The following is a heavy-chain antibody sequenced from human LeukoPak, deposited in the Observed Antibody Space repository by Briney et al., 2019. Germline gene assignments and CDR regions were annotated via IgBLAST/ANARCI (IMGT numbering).Heavy chain of an antibody. CDR2: IYYSGST. J-gene: IGHJ4*02. V-gene: IGHV4-30-4*08. CDR3: APGTVVVPPAIYRRGWG. Sequence: SQTLSLTCTVSGGSISSGDYYWSWIRQPPGKGLEWIGYIYYSGSTYYNPSLKSRVTISVDTSKNQFSLKLSSVTAADTAVYYCAPGTVVVPPAIYRRGWGWGQGTLVTVSS. CDR1: GGSISSGDYY. D-gene: IGHD2-2*02.